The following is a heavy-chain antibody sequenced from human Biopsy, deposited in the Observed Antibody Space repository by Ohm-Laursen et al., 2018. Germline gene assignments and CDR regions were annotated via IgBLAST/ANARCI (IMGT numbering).Heavy chain of an antibody. CDR2: ISGSGTTI. V-gene: IGHV3-11*01. Sequence: SLRLSCAASGFTFSDYYMSWIRQAPGKGLGWLSYISGSGTTIFYADSVKGRFTVSRDNAKNSLYLQMNSLTVEDTAVYYCAREGAGSYYDYWGQGTLVTVSS. D-gene: IGHD3-10*01. CDR3: AREGAGSYYDY. J-gene: IGHJ4*02. CDR1: GFTFSDYY.